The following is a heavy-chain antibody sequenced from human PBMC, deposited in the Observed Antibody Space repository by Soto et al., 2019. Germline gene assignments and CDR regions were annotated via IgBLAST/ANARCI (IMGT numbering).Heavy chain of an antibody. CDR3: ARYGVQTKHNYYYDYGMDV. CDR1: GYSFTSYW. V-gene: IGHV5-10-1*01. CDR2: IDPSDSYT. Sequence: PGESLKISCKGSGYSFTSYWISWVRQMPGKGLEWMGRIDPSDSYTNYSPSFQGHVTISADKSISTAYLQWSSLKASDTAMYYCARYGVQTKHNYYYDYGMDVWGQGTTVTV. J-gene: IGHJ6*02. D-gene: IGHD4-17*01.